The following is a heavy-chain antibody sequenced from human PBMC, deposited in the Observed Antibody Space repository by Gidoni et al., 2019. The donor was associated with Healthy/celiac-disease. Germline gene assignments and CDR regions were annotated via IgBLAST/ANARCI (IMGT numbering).Heavy chain of an antibody. J-gene: IGHJ4*02. D-gene: IGHD2-15*01. V-gene: IGHV3-21*01. CDR2: ISSSSSYI. CDR1: GFPFSSYS. Sequence: VQLVVSGGGLVKPGGSLRPSCAASGFPFSSYSMNWVRQAPGKGLEWVSSISSSSSYIYYADSVKGRFTISRDNAKNSLYLQMNSLRAEDTAVYYCARDRSVVAAIDYWGQGTLVTVSS. CDR3: ARDRSVVAAIDY.